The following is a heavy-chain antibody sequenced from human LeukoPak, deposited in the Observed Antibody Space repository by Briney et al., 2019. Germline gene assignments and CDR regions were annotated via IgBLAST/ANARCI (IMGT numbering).Heavy chain of an antibody. CDR2: ISPDDKTT. Sequence: GGSLRLSCAASGFTFSKNWLHWVRHAPGKGLVWVSRISPDDKTTIYADSVKGRFTVSRDDAKKTLYLQMNSLRAEDTAVYYCLTIVETTIDGFDIWGQGAMVTVSS. D-gene: IGHD1-26*01. J-gene: IGHJ3*02. V-gene: IGHV3-74*01. CDR1: GFTFSKNW. CDR3: LTIVETTIDGFDI.